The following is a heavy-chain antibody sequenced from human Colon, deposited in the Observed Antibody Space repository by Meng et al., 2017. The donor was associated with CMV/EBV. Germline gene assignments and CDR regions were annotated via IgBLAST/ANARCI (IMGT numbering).Heavy chain of an antibody. Sequence: GGSLRLSCEASGFTFSRYEMSWVRQAPGKGLEWLSYISSSGSSLYYADSVRGRFTMSRDSAKNSLYLQMNSLRAEDTAVYFCARYNYDSSGYYFDSWGQGTLVTVSS. CDR3: ARYNYDSSGYYFDS. D-gene: IGHD3-22*01. J-gene: IGHJ4*02. V-gene: IGHV3-48*03. CDR1: GFTFSRYE. CDR2: ISSSGSSL.